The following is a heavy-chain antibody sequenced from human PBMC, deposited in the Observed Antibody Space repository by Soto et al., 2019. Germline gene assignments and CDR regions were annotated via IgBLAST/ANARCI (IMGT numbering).Heavy chain of an antibody. Sequence: SETLSXXXXVXXGXXXXXXXXWIRQPPGKGLEWIGYIYYSGSTNYNPSLKSRVTISVDTSKNQFSLKLSSVTAADTAVYYCARSHGDYEFDYWGQGTLVTVSS. CDR1: XGXXXXXX. D-gene: IGHD4-17*01. V-gene: IGHV4-59*01. CDR3: ARSHGDYEFDY. CDR2: IYYSGST. J-gene: IGHJ4*02.